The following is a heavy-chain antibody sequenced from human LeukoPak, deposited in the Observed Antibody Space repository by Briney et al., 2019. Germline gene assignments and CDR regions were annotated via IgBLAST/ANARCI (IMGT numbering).Heavy chain of an antibody. CDR1: GYTFTSHY. Sequence: GASVKVSCKPTGYTFTSHYIHWVRQAPGPGRKWMGMINPSGGFTTYAQKFQGRVTMTRDMSTSTVYMELSSLRSDDTAVYYCASCYYDTSAYSFDYWGQGTLVTVSS. CDR2: INPSGGFT. V-gene: IGHV1-46*01. J-gene: IGHJ4*02. D-gene: IGHD3-22*01. CDR3: ASCYYDTSAYSFDY.